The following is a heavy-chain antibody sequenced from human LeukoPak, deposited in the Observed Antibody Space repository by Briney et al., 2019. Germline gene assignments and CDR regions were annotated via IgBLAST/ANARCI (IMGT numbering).Heavy chain of an antibody. J-gene: IGHJ4*02. Sequence: GGSLRLSCAASRFTFSSYSMNWVRQAPGKGLEWVSSISSSSSYIYYADSVKGRFTISRDNAQNSLYLQMNSLRAEDTAVYYCARSDRTNLLEWLLGGSGGGQGTLVTVSS. V-gene: IGHV3-21*01. CDR1: RFTFSSYS. D-gene: IGHD3-3*01. CDR2: ISSSSSYI. CDR3: ARSDRTNLLEWLLGGSG.